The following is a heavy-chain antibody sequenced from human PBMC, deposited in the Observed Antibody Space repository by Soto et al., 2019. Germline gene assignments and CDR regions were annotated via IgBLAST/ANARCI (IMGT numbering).Heavy chain of an antibody. D-gene: IGHD1-1*01. CDR3: AKVERMTPYTHLR. Sequence: DVQVLESGGGLVQPGGSLRLSCEASGFTISNYVMTWVRQAPGKGLEWVSAISGRDGYTYYAYSVTGRFTISRDNSKNTLYLQMNSLTAEDTAIYYCAKVERMTPYTHLRWGQGTLVTVSS. J-gene: IGHJ4*02. V-gene: IGHV3-23*01. CDR2: ISGRDGYT. CDR1: GFTISNYV.